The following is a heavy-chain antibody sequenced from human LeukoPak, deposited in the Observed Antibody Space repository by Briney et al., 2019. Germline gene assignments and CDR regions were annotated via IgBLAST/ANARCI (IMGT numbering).Heavy chain of an antibody. J-gene: IGHJ6*02. CDR1: GYTPTELS. CDR3: ATEVLRFLEWFRRNKQNYYYYGMDV. D-gene: IGHD3-3*01. CDR2: FDPEDGET. Sequence: VASVKVSCKVSGYTPTELSMHWVRQAPGKGLEWMGGFDPEDGETIYAQKFQGRVTMTEDTSTDTAYMELSSLRSEDTAVYYCATEVLRFLEWFRRNKQNYYYYGMDVWGQGTTVTVSS. V-gene: IGHV1-24*01.